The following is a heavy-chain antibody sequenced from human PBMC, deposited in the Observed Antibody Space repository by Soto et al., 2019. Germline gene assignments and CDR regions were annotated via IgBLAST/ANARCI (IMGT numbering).Heavy chain of an antibody. J-gene: IGHJ4*02. CDR3: ARVPFEAAGHVRGDYFDN. V-gene: IGHV4-4*02. CDR2: IYHSGST. Sequence: PSETLSLTCAVSGGSISSSNWWSWVRQPPGKGLEWIGEIYHSGSTNYNPSLKSRVTISVDKSKNQFSLKLSSVTAADTAVYYCARVPFEAAGHVRGDYFDNWGKGNLVTVSS. CDR1: GGSISSSNW. D-gene: IGHD3-16*01.